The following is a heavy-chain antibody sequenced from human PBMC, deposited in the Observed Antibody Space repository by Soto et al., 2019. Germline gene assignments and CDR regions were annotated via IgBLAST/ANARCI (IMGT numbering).Heavy chain of an antibody. J-gene: IGHJ4*02. D-gene: IGHD3-22*01. CDR2: INQDGSEK. CDR1: GFTFSDYY. Sequence: GGSPRLSCAASGFTFSDYYMSWVRQAPGKGLEWVANINQDGSEKYYVDSVKGRFTISRDNAKNSLYLQMNSLRAEDTAVYYCVKDYDSSGYYLFDYWGQGTLVTVSS. CDR3: VKDYDSSGYYLFDY. V-gene: IGHV3-7*05.